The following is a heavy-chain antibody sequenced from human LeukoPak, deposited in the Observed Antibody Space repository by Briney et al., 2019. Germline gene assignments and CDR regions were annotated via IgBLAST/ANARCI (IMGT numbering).Heavy chain of an antibody. CDR2: IYTSGST. V-gene: IGHV4-4*07. J-gene: IGHJ3*02. Sequence: SETLSLTCTVSGGSISSYYWSLIRQPAGKGLEWIGRIYTSGSTNYNPSLKSRVTMSVDTSKNQFSLKLSSVTAADTAVYYCASSYSYPFDAFDIWGQGTMVTVSS. CDR3: ASSYSYPFDAFDI. D-gene: IGHD2-15*01. CDR1: GGSISSYY.